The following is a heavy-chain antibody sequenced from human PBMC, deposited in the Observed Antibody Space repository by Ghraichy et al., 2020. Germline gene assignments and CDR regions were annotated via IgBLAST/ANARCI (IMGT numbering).Heavy chain of an antibody. Sequence: GESLNISCAASGFTFSNYAMSWVRQAPGKGLEWVSGISGSGGSIYYADSVKGRFTISRDNSQNTLYLQMNSLRAEDTAVYYCAKAPSFVVEPVAIYYWGQGTLVTVSS. CDR1: GFTFSNYA. V-gene: IGHV3-23*01. CDR2: ISGSGGSI. CDR3: AKAPSFVVEPVAIYY. J-gene: IGHJ4*02. D-gene: IGHD2-2*01.